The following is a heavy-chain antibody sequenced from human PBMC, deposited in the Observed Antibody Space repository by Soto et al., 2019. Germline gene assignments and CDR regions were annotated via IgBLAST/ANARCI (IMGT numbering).Heavy chain of an antibody. CDR2: IYYSGSI. V-gene: IGHV4-30-2*01. Sequence: QLQLQESGSGLVKPSQTLSLTCAVSGGSISSGGYSWSWIRQPPGKGLEWIGYIYYSGSIYYNPSLKGRVTITVDRSKTQFSLKLSSVPAADRAVYYCAGGGGYTFDYWGQGTLVTVSS. CDR1: GGSISSGGYS. J-gene: IGHJ4*02. D-gene: IGHD3-16*01. CDR3: AGGGGYTFDY.